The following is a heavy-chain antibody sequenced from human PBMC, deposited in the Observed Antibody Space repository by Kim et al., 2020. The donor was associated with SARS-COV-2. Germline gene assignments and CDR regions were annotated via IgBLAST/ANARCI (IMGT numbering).Heavy chain of an antibody. CDR2: IHYGGST. V-gene: IGHV4-39*01. CDR3: ARGNGYCRGGTCQTPPDS. Sequence: PETLSLTCTVSGGSISSTDFYWGWIRQPPGKGLDWIGSIHYGGSTYYNPSLKSRVTVSVDTSKNQFSLKLRSVTAADTAVYYCARGNGYCRGGTCQTPPDSWGQGTLVTVSS. J-gene: IGHJ4*02. CDR1: GGSISSTDFY. D-gene: IGHD2-15*01.